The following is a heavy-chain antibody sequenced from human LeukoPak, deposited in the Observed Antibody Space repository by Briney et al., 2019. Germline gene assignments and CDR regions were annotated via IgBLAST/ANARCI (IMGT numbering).Heavy chain of an antibody. CDR2: INHSGST. CDR1: GWTFSGYY. J-gene: IGHJ4*02. CDR3: ARVEVVVVAANYYFDY. D-gene: IGHD2-15*01. Sequence: SGTLTLTCAAYGWTFSGYYWSWIRQPPGKGLEWIGVINHSGSTNYNPSLKSRVTVSVDTSKNQFSLKLSSVTAADTAVYYCARVEVVVVAANYYFDYWGQGTLVTVSS. V-gene: IGHV4-34*01.